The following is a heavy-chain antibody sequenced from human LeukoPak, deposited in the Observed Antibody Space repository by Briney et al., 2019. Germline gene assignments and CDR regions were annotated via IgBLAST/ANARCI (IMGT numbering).Heavy chain of an antibody. J-gene: IGHJ4*02. CDR1: GYSFASSW. Sequence: GESLKISCTASGYSFASSWIAWVRQMPGKGLEWMGIIFPDDSNTGYNPSFQGQVTMSADKSVSTAYLQWSSLKASDTAIYYCARQTRRTAMEDRRIGYWGQGTLVIVSS. D-gene: IGHD1-1*01. V-gene: IGHV5-51*01. CDR3: ARQTRRTAMEDRRIGY. CDR2: IFPDDSNT.